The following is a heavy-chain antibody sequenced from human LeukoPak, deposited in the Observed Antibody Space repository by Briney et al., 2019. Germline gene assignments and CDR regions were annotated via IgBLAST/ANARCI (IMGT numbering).Heavy chain of an antibody. CDR2: IYTSGST. Sequence: SETLSLTCTVSGGSISSYYWSWIRQPAGKGLEWIGRIYTSGSTNYNPSLKSRVTMSVDTSKNQFSLKLSSVTAADTAVYYCARGLGLLWFGELLRDRMYFDYWGQGTLVTVSS. J-gene: IGHJ4*02. D-gene: IGHD3-10*01. V-gene: IGHV4-4*07. CDR1: GGSISSYY. CDR3: ARGLGLLWFGELLRDRMYFDY.